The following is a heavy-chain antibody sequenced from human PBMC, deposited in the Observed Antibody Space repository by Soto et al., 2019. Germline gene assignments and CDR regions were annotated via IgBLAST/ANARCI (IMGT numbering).Heavy chain of an antibody. CDR2: ISGSGGST. J-gene: IGHJ4*02. CDR1: GFTFSSYA. D-gene: IGHD6-19*01. Sequence: GGSLRLSCAASGFTFSSYAMSWVRRAPGKGLEWVSAISGSGGSTYYADSVKGRFTISRDNSKNTLYLQMNSLRAEDTAVYYCAKERHDSSGWRMPFDYWGQGTLVTVSS. V-gene: IGHV3-23*01. CDR3: AKERHDSSGWRMPFDY.